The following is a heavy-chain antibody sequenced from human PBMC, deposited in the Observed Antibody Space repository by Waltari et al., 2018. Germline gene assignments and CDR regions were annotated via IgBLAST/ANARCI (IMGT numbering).Heavy chain of an antibody. Sequence: EVQLVESGGVVVQPGRSLRLSCAASVFSIDDYTMHWVRHAPGKSLEWVSLITGDGGSIFYADSVKGRFSISRDNSKDSLYLQMNSLRNEDTALYYCAKEGRTSSHFDYWGQGTLVTVSS. J-gene: IGHJ4*02. CDR3: AKEGRTSSHFDY. V-gene: IGHV3-43*01. CDR1: VFSIDDYT. CDR2: ITGDGGSI.